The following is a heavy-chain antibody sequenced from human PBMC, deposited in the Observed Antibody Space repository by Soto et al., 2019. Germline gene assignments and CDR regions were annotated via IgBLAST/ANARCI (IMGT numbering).Heavy chain of an antibody. D-gene: IGHD2-2*01. CDR3: TRGPRASSGGTGAY. Sequence: EVQLVESGGGLVQPGGSLRLSCAASGCSFDSYWMHWVRQAPGQGPMWVSRIDYDGTTTNYADSVKGRFTISRDNAKSTLYLQMNSLRPEDRAVYYCTRGPRASSGGTGAYWGKGTLVTVSS. CDR1: GCSFDSYW. CDR2: IDYDGTTT. V-gene: IGHV3-74*01. J-gene: IGHJ1*01.